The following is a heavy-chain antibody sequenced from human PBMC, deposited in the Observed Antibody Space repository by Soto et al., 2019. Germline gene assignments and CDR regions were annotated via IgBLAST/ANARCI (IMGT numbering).Heavy chain of an antibody. CDR3: ARLSRKQQLAHIRYFDY. CDR1: GGTFSSYA. Sequence: GASVKVSCKASGGTFSSYAISWVRQAPGQGLEWMGGIIPIFGTANYAQKFQGRVTITADESTSTAYMELSSLRSEDTAVYYCARLSRKQQLAHIRYFDYWGQGTPVTVSS. D-gene: IGHD6-13*01. V-gene: IGHV1-69*13. J-gene: IGHJ4*02. CDR2: IIPIFGTA.